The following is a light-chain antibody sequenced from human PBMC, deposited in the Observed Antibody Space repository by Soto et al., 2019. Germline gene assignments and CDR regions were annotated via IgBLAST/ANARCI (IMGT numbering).Light chain of an antibody. CDR3: QQYDSSPRT. Sequence: EIVLTQSPGTLSLSPGERATLCCRASQSVSIRYLAWYQQKPGQAPRLLIYGASSRATGTPDRFSGSGSGTDFTLTINRLEPEDFAVYYCQQYDSSPRTFGQGTKVDI. CDR2: GAS. V-gene: IGKV3-20*01. CDR1: QSVSIRY. J-gene: IGKJ1*01.